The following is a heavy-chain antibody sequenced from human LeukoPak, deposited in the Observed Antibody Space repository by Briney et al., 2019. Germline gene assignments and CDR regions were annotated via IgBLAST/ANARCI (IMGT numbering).Heavy chain of an antibody. CDR2: INHSGST. Sequence: SETLSLTCAVYGGPFSGYYWSWIRQPPGKGLEWIGEINHSGSTNYNPSLKSRVTISVDTSKNQFSLKLSSVTAADTAVYYCARGRYCSSTSCYRNWFDPWGQGTLVTVSS. J-gene: IGHJ5*02. D-gene: IGHD2-2*01. CDR1: GGPFSGYY. CDR3: ARGRYCSSTSCYRNWFDP. V-gene: IGHV4-34*01.